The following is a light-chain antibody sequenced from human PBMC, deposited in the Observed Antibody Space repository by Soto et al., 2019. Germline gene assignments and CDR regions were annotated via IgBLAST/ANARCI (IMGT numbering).Light chain of an antibody. Sequence: EIVLTQSAATLYLSPGERVTLXCRASQSISNSLAWYQQKPGKPPRLLIYDVSNRATGILARLSGSGSGRDFTLIITSLEPEDFAVYFCYQRYNWPRVTFGQGTRLEIK. V-gene: IGKV3-11*02. CDR1: QSISNS. CDR3: YQRYNWPRVT. J-gene: IGKJ5*01. CDR2: DVS.